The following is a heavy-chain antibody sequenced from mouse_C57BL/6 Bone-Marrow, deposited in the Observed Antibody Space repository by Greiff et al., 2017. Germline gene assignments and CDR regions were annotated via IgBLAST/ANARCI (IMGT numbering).Heavy chain of an antibody. Sequence: DVQLVESGGGLVQPGGSLKLSCAASGFTFSDYYMYWVRQTPEKRLEWVAYICTGGGSPYYPDTVKGRFTFSRDKSKNTVYLQMSRLKSKDTAMYYCARYGCYGEESRDFWGQGTSVTVSS. CDR3: ARYGCYGEESRDF. J-gene: IGHJ4*01. CDR1: GFTFSDYY. V-gene: IGHV5-12*01. D-gene: IGHD2-3*01. CDR2: ICTGGGSP.